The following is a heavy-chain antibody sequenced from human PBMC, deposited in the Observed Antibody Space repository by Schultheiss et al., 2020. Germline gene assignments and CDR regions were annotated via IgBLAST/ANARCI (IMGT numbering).Heavy chain of an antibody. V-gene: IGHV3-23*01. D-gene: IGHD1-26*01. CDR2: ISASGGNS. CDR1: GFPFSSYA. Sequence: GESLKISCAASGFPFSSYAMSWVRQAPGKGLEWVSSISASGGNSYYADSVKGRFTISRDNSKDTLYLQINSLRAEDSAKYYCAKRLVGATGGIDYWGQGTLVTVSS. J-gene: IGHJ4*02. CDR3: AKRLVGATGGIDY.